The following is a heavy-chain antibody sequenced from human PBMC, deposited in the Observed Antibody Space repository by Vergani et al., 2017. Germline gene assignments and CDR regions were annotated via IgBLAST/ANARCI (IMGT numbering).Heavy chain of an antibody. D-gene: IGHD6-13*01. CDR2: ISSSGSTI. CDR1: GFTFSDYY. CDR3: STYSSSWYYFDY. Sequence: QVQLVESRGGLVKPGGSLRLSCAASGFTFSDYYMSWIRQAPGKGLEWVSYISSSGSTIYYADSVKGRFTISRDNAKNSLYLQMNSLRAEDTAVYYCSTYSSSWYYFDYWGQGTLVTVSS. V-gene: IGHV3-11*01. J-gene: IGHJ4*02.